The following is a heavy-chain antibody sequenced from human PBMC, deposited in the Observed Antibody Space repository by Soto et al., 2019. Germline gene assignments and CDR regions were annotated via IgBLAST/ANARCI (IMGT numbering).Heavy chain of an antibody. CDR2: IYYTGST. V-gene: IGHV4-59*12. D-gene: IGHD3-10*01. CDR1: SGSISTYY. J-gene: IGHJ4*02. CDR3: AKASGIWFGELFQPH. Sequence: PSETLSLTCTVSSGSISTYYWSWIRQPPGKGLEWIGYIYYTGSTNYNPSLKTRVAISMDTSKNTLYLQMNSLRAEDTAVYYCAKASGIWFGELFQPHWGQGTLVTVSS.